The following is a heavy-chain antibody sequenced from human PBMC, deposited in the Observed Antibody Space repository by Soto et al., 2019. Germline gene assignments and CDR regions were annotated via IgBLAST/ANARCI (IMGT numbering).Heavy chain of an antibody. CDR1: GGTFSSYA. CDR3: ASGSRMTGPPLAVWFDP. Sequence: GASVKVSCKASGGTFSSYAVSWVRQVPGQGLEWMGGIIPIFGTANYAQKFQGRVTITADESTSTVYMELSSLRSEDTAVYYCASGSRMTGPPLAVWFDPWGQGTLVTVSS. CDR2: IIPIFGTA. J-gene: IGHJ5*02. V-gene: IGHV1-69*13. D-gene: IGHD3-9*01.